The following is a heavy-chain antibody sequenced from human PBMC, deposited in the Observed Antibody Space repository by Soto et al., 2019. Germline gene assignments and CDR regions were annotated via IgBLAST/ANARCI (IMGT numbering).Heavy chain of an antibody. J-gene: IGHJ3*02. Sequence: EVQLVESGGGLVKPGGSLRLSCAASGFTFSKAWMSWVRQAPGKGLEWVGLIKSKTDGETTDYAAPVKGRFTVSRDDSKNTLYLQMNSLRAEDTAMYYCARGPRSLEEAGPDDAFHIWGQGTMVTVSS. CDR1: GFTFSKAW. V-gene: IGHV3-15*01. CDR3: ARGPRSLEEAGPDDAFHI. CDR2: IKSKTDGETT. D-gene: IGHD6-19*01.